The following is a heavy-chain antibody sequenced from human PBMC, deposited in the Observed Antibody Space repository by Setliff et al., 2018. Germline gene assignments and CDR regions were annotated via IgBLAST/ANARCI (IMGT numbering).Heavy chain of an antibody. CDR3: AGGRRYDYGWDFDY. V-gene: IGHV1-2*02. J-gene: IGHJ4*02. D-gene: IGHD4-17*01. Sequence: VSVKVSCKASGYTFTGYYMHWVRQAPGQGLEWMGWINPNSGGTNYAQKFQGRVTMTRDTSISTAYMELSSLRSEDTAVYYCAGGRRYDYGWDFDYWGQGTLVTVSS. CDR1: GYTFTGYY. CDR2: INPNSGGT.